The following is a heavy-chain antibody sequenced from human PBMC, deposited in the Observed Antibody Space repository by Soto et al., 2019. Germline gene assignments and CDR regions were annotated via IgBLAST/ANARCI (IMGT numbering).Heavy chain of an antibody. CDR1: GFTFSSYS. J-gene: IGHJ6*02. CDR3: AKLPDTAMVMDYYYGMDV. D-gene: IGHD5-18*01. V-gene: IGHV3-48*01. Sequence: PGGSLRLSCAASGFTFSSYSMNWVRQAPGKGLEWVSYISSSSSTIYYADSVKGRFTISRDNSKNTLYLQMNSLRAEDTAVYYCAKLPDTAMVMDYYYGMDVWGQGTTVTVSS. CDR2: ISSSSSTI.